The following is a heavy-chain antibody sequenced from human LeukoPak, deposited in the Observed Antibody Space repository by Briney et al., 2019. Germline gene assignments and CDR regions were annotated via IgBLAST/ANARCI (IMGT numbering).Heavy chain of an antibody. CDR2: ISSSSSTI. D-gene: IGHD3-22*01. Sequence: GGSLRLSCAASGFTFSSYSKNWVRQAPGKGLEWVSYISSSSSTIYYADSVKGRFNISRDNAKTTLYLQMNSLRAEDTAVYYCARDVTMTFDYWGQGTLVTVSS. V-gene: IGHV3-48*04. CDR1: GFTFSSYS. J-gene: IGHJ4*02. CDR3: ARDVTMTFDY.